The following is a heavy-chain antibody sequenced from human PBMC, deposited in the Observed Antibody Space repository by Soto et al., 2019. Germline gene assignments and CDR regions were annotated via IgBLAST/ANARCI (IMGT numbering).Heavy chain of an antibody. CDR1: GGSISSGGYY. CDR3: ARFCNWNYDAFDI. J-gene: IGHJ3*02. V-gene: IGHV4-31*03. CDR2: IYYSGST. D-gene: IGHD1-7*01. Sequence: QVQLQESGPGLVKPSQTLSLTCTVSGGSISSGGYYWSWIRQHPGKGLEWIGYIYYSGSTYYNPSLKSRVTKSVDTSNYQFSLKLSSVTAADTAVYYCARFCNWNYDAFDIWGQGTMVTVSS.